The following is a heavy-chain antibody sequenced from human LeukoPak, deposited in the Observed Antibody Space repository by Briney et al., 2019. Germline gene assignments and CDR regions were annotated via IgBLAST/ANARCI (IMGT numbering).Heavy chain of an antibody. D-gene: IGHD1-14*01. Sequence: GGSLRLSCAASGFTFSSYWMHWVRQAPGKGLVWVSRISTDGSSTNYADSVKGRLTISRDNAKNTLYLQMSSLRAEDTAVYYCARVLNRVCDYWGQGTLVTVSS. CDR3: ARVLNRVCDY. CDR2: ISTDGSST. CDR1: GFTFSSYW. J-gene: IGHJ4*02. V-gene: IGHV3-74*01.